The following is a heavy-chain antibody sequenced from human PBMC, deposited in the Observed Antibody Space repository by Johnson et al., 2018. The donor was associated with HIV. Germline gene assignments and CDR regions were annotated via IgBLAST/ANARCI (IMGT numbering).Heavy chain of an antibody. J-gene: IGHJ3*02. CDR1: EFTFSHYP. V-gene: IGHV3-30*04. CDR2: LSYDGSNK. D-gene: IGHD1-1*01. Sequence: QMLLVESGGGVVQPGRSLRLSCAASEFTFSHYPMHWVRQAPGRGLEWMALLSYDGSNKYYADSVKGRFTLSRDNSKNTLYLQMNSLRAEDTAVYYCASRYTVDAFDIWGQGTMVTVSS. CDR3: ASRYTVDAFDI.